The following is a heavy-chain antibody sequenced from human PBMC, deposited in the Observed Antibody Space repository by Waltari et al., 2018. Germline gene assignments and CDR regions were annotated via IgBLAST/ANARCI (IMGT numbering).Heavy chain of an antibody. CDR3: AKGGRGIEEVY. CDR1: GFTFSSYG. Sequence: QVQLVESGGGVVQPGGSLRLSCAASGFTFSSYGMHWVRQAPGKGLEWVAFIRYDGSNKYYAESVKGRFTISRDNSKNTLYLQMNSLRAEDTAVYYCAKGGRGIEEVYWGQGTLVTVSS. J-gene: IGHJ4*02. V-gene: IGHV3-30*02. D-gene: IGHD3-10*01. CDR2: IRYDGSNK.